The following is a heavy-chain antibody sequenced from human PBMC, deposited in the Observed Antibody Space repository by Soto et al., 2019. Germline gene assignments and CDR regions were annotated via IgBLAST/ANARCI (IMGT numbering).Heavy chain of an antibody. CDR3: AKGLGYCSGGSCFARDYY. Sequence: PGGSLRLSCAASGFTFSSYAMSWVRQAPGKGLEWVSAISGSGGSTYYADSVKGRFTISRDNSKNTLYLQMNSLRAEDTAVYCCAKGLGYCSGGSCFARDYYWGQGTLVTVSS. V-gene: IGHV3-23*01. CDR2: ISGSGGST. J-gene: IGHJ4*02. D-gene: IGHD2-15*01. CDR1: GFTFSSYA.